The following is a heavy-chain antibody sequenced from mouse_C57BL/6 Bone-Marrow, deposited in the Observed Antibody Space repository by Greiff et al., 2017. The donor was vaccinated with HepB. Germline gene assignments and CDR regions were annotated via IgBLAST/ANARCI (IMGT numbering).Heavy chain of an antibody. CDR2: IRNKANGYTT. CDR3: ARSDSHYFDY. Sequence: EVKLVESGGGLVQPGGSLSLSCAASGFTFTDYYMSWVRQPPGKALEWLGFIRNKANGYTTEYSASVKGRFTISRDNSTSILYLQMNALRAEDSATYYCARSDSHYFDYWGQGTTLTVSS. CDR1: GFTFTDYY. V-gene: IGHV7-3*01. J-gene: IGHJ2*01.